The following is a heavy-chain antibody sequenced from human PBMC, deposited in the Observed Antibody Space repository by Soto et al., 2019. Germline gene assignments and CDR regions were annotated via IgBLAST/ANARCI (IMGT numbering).Heavy chain of an antibody. Sequence: QVQLQQWGAGLLKPSETLSLTCAVYGGSFSGYYWSWIRQPPGKGLEWIGEINHSGSTNYIPSLKSRVTISVDTSKNQFSLKLSSVTAADTAVYYCARGPYDILTGYFLFDYWGQGTLVTVSS. CDR2: INHSGST. CDR3: ARGPYDILTGYFLFDY. CDR1: GGSFSGYY. J-gene: IGHJ4*02. D-gene: IGHD3-9*01. V-gene: IGHV4-34*01.